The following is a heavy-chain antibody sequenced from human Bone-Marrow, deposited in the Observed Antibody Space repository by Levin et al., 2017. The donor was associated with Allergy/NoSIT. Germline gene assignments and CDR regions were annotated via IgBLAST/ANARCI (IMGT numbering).Heavy chain of an antibody. CDR1: GFTFADAW. Sequence: PGGSLRLSCSASGFTFADAWMTWVRQIPGKGLECVGRIKSKTDGGSTDYAAPVKGRFTISRDDSRSTLYLQMSSLNTEDSGVYYCTTLGSGRKLDYWGQGSLVTVSS. CDR2: IKSKTDGGST. CDR3: TTLGSGRKLDY. D-gene: IGHD3-10*01. J-gene: IGHJ4*02. V-gene: IGHV3-15*01.